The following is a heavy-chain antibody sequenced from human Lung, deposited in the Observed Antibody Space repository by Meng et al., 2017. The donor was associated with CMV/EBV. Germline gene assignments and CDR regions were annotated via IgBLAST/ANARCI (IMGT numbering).Heavy chain of an antibody. CDR2: ISGDGDTT. V-gene: IGHV3-21*06. J-gene: IGHJ6*02. CDR1: GFNFMKFN. Sequence: GESLKISCAASGFNFMKFNMNWIRQTPGKGLEWLASISGDGDTTYYADSVRGRFFISRVNSRSSLVLEMNSLRVEDTAVYYCGRVSGLGMSFYYGLDVWGRGTTVXVSS. D-gene: IGHD7-27*01. CDR3: GRVSGLGMSFYYGLDV.